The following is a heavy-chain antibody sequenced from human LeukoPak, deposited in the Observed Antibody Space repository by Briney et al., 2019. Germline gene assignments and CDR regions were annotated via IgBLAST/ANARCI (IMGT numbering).Heavy chain of an antibody. V-gene: IGHV3-21*01. J-gene: IGHJ3*02. CDR3: ARAGGVYAFDI. Sequence: GGSLRLSCAASGFTFSSYSMSWIRQAPGKGLEWVSSISSSSSYIYYADSVKGRFTISRDNAKNSLYLQMNSLRAEDTAVYYCARAGGVYAFDIWGQGTMVTASS. CDR2: ISSSSSYI. D-gene: IGHD2-15*01. CDR1: GFTFSSYS.